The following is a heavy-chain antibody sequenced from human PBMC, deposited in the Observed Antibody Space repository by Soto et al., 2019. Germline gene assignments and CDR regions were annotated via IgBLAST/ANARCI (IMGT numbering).Heavy chain of an antibody. CDR2: VYWDDDK. D-gene: IGHD3-3*01. J-gene: IGHJ5*01. CDR3: AHRQLVNFFGLVTQTDVWFDS. V-gene: IGHV2-5*02. Sequence: QITLKESGPTLVNPTQTLTLTCTFSGFSLSTSGAAVGWIRQPPGKALEWLALVYWDDDKRYSPSIKNRVTITKDTSKNQVVLTLTNAEPVDTPTYYCAHRQLVNFFGLVTQTDVWFDSWGQGTLVTVPS. CDR1: GFSLSTSGAA.